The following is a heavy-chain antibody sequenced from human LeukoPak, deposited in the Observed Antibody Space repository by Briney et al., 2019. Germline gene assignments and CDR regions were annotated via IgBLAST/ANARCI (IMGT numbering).Heavy chain of an antibody. V-gene: IGHV4-34*01. J-gene: IGHJ4*02. D-gene: IGHD4-11*01. CDR1: GGSFSGYY. CDR2: INHSGSA. CDR3: ARGQGTVTTH. Sequence: SETLSLTCAVSGGSFSGYYWTWIRQPPGKGLEWIGEINHSGSATYNPSLMSRVTISLDTSKNHFSLNLSSVTAADTAVYYCARGQGTVTTHWGQGTLVTVSS.